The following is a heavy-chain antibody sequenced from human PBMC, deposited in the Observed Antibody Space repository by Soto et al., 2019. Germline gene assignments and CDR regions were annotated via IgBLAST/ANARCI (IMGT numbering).Heavy chain of an antibody. CDR2: ISSSGNA. V-gene: IGHV4-59*01. J-gene: IGHJ4*02. CDR3: ARAPMVLTRSYFDS. Sequence: SETLSLTCTVSDGSISNFYWSWIRQPPGKGLEWIGYISSSGNANYNPSLKSRVSISVDTSKNQFSLNLTSVTAADTAVYYCARAPMVLTRSYFDSWGQGTPVTVSS. D-gene: IGHD3-22*01. CDR1: DGSISNFY.